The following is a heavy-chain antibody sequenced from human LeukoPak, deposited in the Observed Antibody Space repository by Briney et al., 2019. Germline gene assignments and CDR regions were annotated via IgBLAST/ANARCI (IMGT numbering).Heavy chain of an antibody. J-gene: IGHJ1*01. V-gene: IGHV3-48*01. CDR3: ARDHSSGWYRYFQH. D-gene: IGHD6-19*01. CDR1: EFTFSSYS. Sequence: PGGSLRLSCAASEFTFSSYSMNWVRQAPGKGLEWVSYISSSSSTIYYADSVKGRFTISRDNAKNSLYLQMNSLRAGDTAVYYCARDHSSGWYRYFQHWGQGTLVTVSS. CDR2: ISSSSSTI.